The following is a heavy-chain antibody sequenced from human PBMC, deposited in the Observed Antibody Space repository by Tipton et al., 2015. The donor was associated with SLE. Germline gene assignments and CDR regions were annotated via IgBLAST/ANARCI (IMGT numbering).Heavy chain of an antibody. CDR3: ARRGDLEWLRYFDY. Sequence: TLSLTCTVSGGSISSSSYYWGWIRQPPGKGLEWIGSIYYSGSTYYNPSLKSRVTISVDTSKNQFSLKLSSVTAADTAVYYCARRGDLEWLRYFDYWGQGTLVTVSS. CDR2: IYYSGST. V-gene: IGHV4-39*01. D-gene: IGHD3-3*01. CDR1: GGSISSSSYY. J-gene: IGHJ4*02.